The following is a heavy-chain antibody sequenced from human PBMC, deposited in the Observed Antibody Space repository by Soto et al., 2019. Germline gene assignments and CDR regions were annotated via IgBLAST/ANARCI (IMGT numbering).Heavy chain of an antibody. Sequence: ASVKVSCKASGYTFTSYGISWVRQAPGQGLEWMGWISAYNGNTNYAQKLQGRVTMTTDTSTSTAYMELRSLRSDDTAVYYCARSSSTRTKYYYYYGMDVWGQGTTVTVSS. CDR3: ARSSSTRTKYYYYYGMDV. CDR2: ISAYNGNT. CDR1: GYTFTSYG. J-gene: IGHJ6*02. D-gene: IGHD2-2*01. V-gene: IGHV1-18*01.